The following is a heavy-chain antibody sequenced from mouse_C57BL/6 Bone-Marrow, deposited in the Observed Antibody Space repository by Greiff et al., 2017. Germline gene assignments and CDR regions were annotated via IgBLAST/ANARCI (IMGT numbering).Heavy chain of an antibody. Sequence: VMLVESGPGLVAPSQSLSITCPVSGFSLTSSGVDWVRQPPGKGLEWLGVIWGGGSTNYNSALMSRLSISKDNSKSQVFLKMNSLQTDDTAMYYGAKNSYGRGAWFAYWGQGTLVTVSA. CDR1: GFSLTSSG. CDR2: IWGGGST. CDR3: AKNSYGRGAWFAY. D-gene: IGHD1-1*01. V-gene: IGHV2-9*01. J-gene: IGHJ3*01.